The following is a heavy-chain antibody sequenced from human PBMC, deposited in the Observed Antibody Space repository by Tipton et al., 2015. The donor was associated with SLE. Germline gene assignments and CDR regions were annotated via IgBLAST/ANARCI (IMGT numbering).Heavy chain of an antibody. CDR3: ARHYDFLSGFDY. V-gene: IGHV4-34*01. CDR2: INHSGST. Sequence: TLSLTCAVYGGSFSGYYWSWIRQPPGKGLEWIGEINHSGSTNYNPSLKSRVTISVDTSKNQFSLKLSSVTAADTAVYYCARHYDFLSGFDYWGQGTLVTVSS. D-gene: IGHD3-3*01. J-gene: IGHJ4*02. CDR1: GGSFSGYY.